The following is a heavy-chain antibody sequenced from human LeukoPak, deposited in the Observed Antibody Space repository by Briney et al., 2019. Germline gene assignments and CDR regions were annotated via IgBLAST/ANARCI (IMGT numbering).Heavy chain of an antibody. Sequence: PGRSLRLSCAASGFTFSSYGMHWVRQAPGKGLEWVAVISYDGSNKYYADSVKGRFTISRDNSKNTPYLQMNSLRAEDTAVYYCAKDSSSGWSHFDYWGQGTLVTVSS. CDR2: ISYDGSNK. V-gene: IGHV3-30*18. J-gene: IGHJ4*02. D-gene: IGHD6-19*01. CDR1: GFTFSSYG. CDR3: AKDSSSGWSHFDY.